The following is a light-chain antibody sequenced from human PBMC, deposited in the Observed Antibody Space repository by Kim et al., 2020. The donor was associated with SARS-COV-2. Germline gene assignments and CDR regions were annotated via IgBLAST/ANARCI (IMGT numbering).Light chain of an antibody. V-gene: IGLV2-23*02. CDR1: SSDVGNYNL. CDR3: CSYAYSNTPHVI. J-gene: IGLJ2*01. Sequence: QSALTQPASVSGSPGQSITISCTGTSSDVGNYNLVSWYQQHPGKAPKLMIYEVSKRPSGVSNRFSGFKSGNTASLTISGLQAEDEADYYCCSYAYSNTPHVIFGGGTQLTVL. CDR2: EVS.